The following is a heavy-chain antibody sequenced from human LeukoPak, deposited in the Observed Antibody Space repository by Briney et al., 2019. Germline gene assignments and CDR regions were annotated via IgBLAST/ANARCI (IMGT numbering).Heavy chain of an antibody. J-gene: IGHJ3*02. CDR3: ARDREGAFDI. Sequence: ASVKVSCKASGGTFSSYAISWVRQAPGQGLEWMGGIIPIFGTANYAQKFQGRVTITTDESTSTAYMELSSLRSEDTAVYYCARDREGAFDIWGQGTMVTVSS. D-gene: IGHD1-26*01. V-gene: IGHV1-69*05. CDR1: GGTFSSYA. CDR2: IIPIFGTA.